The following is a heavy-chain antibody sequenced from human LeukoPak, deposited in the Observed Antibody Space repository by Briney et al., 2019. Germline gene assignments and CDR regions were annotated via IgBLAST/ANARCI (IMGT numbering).Heavy chain of an antibody. J-gene: IGHJ4*02. CDR2: IRYDGSNK. CDR3: AKDLVGATRALNY. Sequence: GGSLRLSCAASGFTFSSYGMHWVRQAPGKGLEWVAFIRYDGSNKYYADSVKGRFTISRDNSKNTLYLQMNSLRAEDTAVYYCAKDLVGATRALNYWGQGTLVTVSS. V-gene: IGHV3-30*02. D-gene: IGHD1-26*01. CDR1: GFTFSSYG.